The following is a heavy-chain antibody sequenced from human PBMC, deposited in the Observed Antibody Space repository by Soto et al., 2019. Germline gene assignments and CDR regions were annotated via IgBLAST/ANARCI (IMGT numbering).Heavy chain of an antibody. V-gene: IGHV3-9*01. CDR3: AKEGAAAGSIPNWFDP. J-gene: IGHJ5*02. Sequence: GGSLRLSCAASGFTFDDYAMHWVRQAPGKGLEWVSGISWNSGSIGYADSVKGRFTISRDNAKNSLYLQMNSLRAEDTALYYCAKEGAAAGSIPNWFDPWGQGTLVTVSS. CDR2: ISWNSGSI. CDR1: GFTFDDYA. D-gene: IGHD6-13*01.